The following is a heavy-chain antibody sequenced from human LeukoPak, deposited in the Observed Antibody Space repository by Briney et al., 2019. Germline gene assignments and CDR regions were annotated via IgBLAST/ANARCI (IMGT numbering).Heavy chain of an antibody. D-gene: IGHD3-9*01. CDR2: ISGSGTTT. CDR3: ARRGYDILTGHSWYNWFDP. Sequence: GGSLRLSCVASGFTFSSYAMSWVRQAPGKGLEWVSVISGSGTTTHYADSVKGRFTISREDSKNTLYLQMNSLRVEDTAVYYCARRGYDILTGHSWYNWFDPWGQGTLVTVSS. J-gene: IGHJ5*02. V-gene: IGHV3-23*01. CDR1: GFTFSSYA.